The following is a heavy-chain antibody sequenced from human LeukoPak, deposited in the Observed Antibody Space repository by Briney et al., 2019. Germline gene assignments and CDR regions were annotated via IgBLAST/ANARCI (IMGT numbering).Heavy chain of an antibody. D-gene: IGHD6-13*01. V-gene: IGHV3-23*01. CDR2: ISSSGNT. Sequence: GGSLRVSCAASGFTFSRSAMTWVRQTPGKGLDWVSSISSSGNTYYADSVKGRFTISRDNSKNMLYLQMNSLRAEDTAVYYCVKGRISEDGLDFWGQGTLATVSS. J-gene: IGHJ4*02. CDR3: VKGRISEDGLDF. CDR1: GFTFSRSA.